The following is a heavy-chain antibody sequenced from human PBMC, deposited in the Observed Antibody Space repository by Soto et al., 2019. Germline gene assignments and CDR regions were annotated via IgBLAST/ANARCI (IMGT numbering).Heavy chain of an antibody. D-gene: IGHD6-19*01. J-gene: IGHJ3*02. Sequence: EPLSLPCTVSGDPIRSFYWSWIRQPAGKALEWIGRINTSGNTNYSPSLNSRVTMTLDTSKNQFSLKLSTVTAPDTAVYYCARDQGSYYSGAQDIWGQGTTVTVSS. CDR2: INTSGNT. CDR3: ARDQGSYYSGAQDI. V-gene: IGHV4-4*07. CDR1: GDPIRSFY.